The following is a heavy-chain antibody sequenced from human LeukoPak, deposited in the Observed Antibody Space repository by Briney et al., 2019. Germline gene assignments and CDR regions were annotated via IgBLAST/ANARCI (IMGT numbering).Heavy chain of an antibody. CDR1: GYTFTGYY. CDR2: INPNSGDT. Sequence: ASVKVSCKASGYTFTGYYIHWVRQAPGQGLEWVGWINPNSGDTHSAQNFQGRVTMTRDTSISTASMDLSRLRSDDTAVYYCARAGDDRSGFYYGFDIWGQGTMVTVSS. D-gene: IGHD3-22*01. CDR3: ARAGDDRSGFYYGFDI. V-gene: IGHV1-2*02. J-gene: IGHJ3*02.